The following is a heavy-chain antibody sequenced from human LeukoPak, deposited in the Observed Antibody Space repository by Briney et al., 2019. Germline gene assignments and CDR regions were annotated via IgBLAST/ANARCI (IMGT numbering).Heavy chain of an antibody. J-gene: IGHJ4*02. CDR2: ISGSGGST. CDR3: AKPRSGLGYCSSTSCGYFDY. V-gene: IGHV3-23*01. D-gene: IGHD2-2*01. CDR1: GFTFSSYS. Sequence: PPGGSLRLSCAASGFTFSSYSMNWVRQAPGKGLEWVSAISGSGGSTYYADSVKGRFTISRDNSKNTLYLQMNSLRAEDTAVYYCAKPRSGLGYCSSTSCGYFDYWGQGTLVTVSS.